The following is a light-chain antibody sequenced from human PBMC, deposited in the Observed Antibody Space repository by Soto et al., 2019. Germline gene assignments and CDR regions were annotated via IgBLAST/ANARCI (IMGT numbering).Light chain of an antibody. Sequence: EIVLTQSPGTLSLSPGERATLSCKASQSVSSNFLAWYQRKPGQAPRLLIYGASYRATDIPYRFSGSGSGTDFTLTITRLEPEDVAVYSCQQYGTSPPTFGQGTKVEI. CDR2: GAS. CDR1: QSVSSNF. J-gene: IGKJ1*01. V-gene: IGKV3-20*01. CDR3: QQYGTSPPT.